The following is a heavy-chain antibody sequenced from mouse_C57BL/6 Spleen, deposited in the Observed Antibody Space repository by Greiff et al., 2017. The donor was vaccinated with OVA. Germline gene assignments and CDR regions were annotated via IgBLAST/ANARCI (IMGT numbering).Heavy chain of an antibody. CDR3: AREGIYYDYAMDY. Sequence: VKLQQPGAELVKPGASVKMSCKASGYTFTSYWITWVKQRPGQGLEWIGDIYPGSGSTNYNEKFKSKATLTVDTSSSTAYMQLSSLTSEDSAVYYCAREGIYYDYAMDYWGQGTTVTVSS. V-gene: IGHV1-55*01. J-gene: IGHJ4*01. CDR2: IYPGSGST. CDR1: GYTFTSYW. D-gene: IGHD2-1*01.